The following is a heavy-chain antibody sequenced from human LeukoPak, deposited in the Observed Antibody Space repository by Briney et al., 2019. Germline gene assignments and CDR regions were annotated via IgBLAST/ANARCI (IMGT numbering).Heavy chain of an antibody. J-gene: IGHJ4*02. D-gene: IGHD1-26*01. CDR2: IYHSGST. V-gene: IGHV4-38-2*01. Sequence: PSETLSLTCAVSGYSISSGYYWGWIRQPPGKGLEWIGSIYHSGSTYYNPSLKSRVTISVDKSKIQFSLKLSSVTAADTAVYYCARQDSGSYGVLDYWGQGTLVTVSS. CDR1: GYSISSGYY. CDR3: ARQDSGSYGVLDY.